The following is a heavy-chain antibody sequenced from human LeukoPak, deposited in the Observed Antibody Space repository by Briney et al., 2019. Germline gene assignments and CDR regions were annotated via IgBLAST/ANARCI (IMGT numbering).Heavy chain of an antibody. CDR1: GFTFSSYA. J-gene: IGHJ6*02. Sequence: GGSLRLSCAASGFTFSSYAMHWVRQAPGKGLEWVAVISYDGSNKYYADSVKGRFTISRDNSKNTLYLQMNSLRAEDTAVYYCARDNLPRDYDYVWGSYPRLNGMDVWGQGTTVTVSS. CDR2: ISYDGSNK. CDR3: ARDNLPRDYDYVWGSYPRLNGMDV. D-gene: IGHD3-16*02. V-gene: IGHV3-30-3*01.